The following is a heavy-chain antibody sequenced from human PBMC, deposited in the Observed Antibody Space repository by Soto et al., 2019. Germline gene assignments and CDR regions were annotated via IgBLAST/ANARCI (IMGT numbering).Heavy chain of an antibody. D-gene: IGHD3-22*01. CDR2: IIPIFGTA. Sequence: ASVKVSCKASGGTFSSYAISWVRQAPGQGLEWMGGIIPIFGTANYAQKFQGRVTITADESTSTAYMELSSLRSEGTAVYYCARDTYYDSSGQGGFDPWGQGTLVTVSS. J-gene: IGHJ5*02. CDR3: ARDTYYDSSGQGGFDP. V-gene: IGHV1-69*13. CDR1: GGTFSSYA.